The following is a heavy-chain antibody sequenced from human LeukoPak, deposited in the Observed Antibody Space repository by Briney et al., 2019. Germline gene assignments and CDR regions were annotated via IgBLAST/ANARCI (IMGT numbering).Heavy chain of an antibody. CDR2: INPSGGST. CDR1: GYTFTSYY. Sequence: ASVKVSCKASGYTFTSYYMHWGRQAPGQGLEWMGIINPSGGSTGYAQKFQGRVTMTRDMSTSTVYMELSSLRSEDTAVYYCARGWYLNAFDIWGQGTMVTVSS. D-gene: IGHD6-13*01. CDR3: ARGWYLNAFDI. V-gene: IGHV1-46*01. J-gene: IGHJ3*02.